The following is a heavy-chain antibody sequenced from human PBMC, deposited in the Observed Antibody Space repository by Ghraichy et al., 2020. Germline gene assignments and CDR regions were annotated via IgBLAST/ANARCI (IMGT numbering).Heavy chain of an antibody. Sequence: GGSLRLSCAASGFTFSSYAMHWVRQAPGKGLEWVAVISYDGSNKYYADSVKGRFTISRDNSKNTLYLQMNSLRAEDTAVYYCARDPWGIAEVRFDYWGQGTLVTVSS. J-gene: IGHJ4*02. CDR1: GFTFSSYA. CDR2: ISYDGSNK. V-gene: IGHV3-30*04. D-gene: IGHD6-13*01. CDR3: ARDPWGIAEVRFDY.